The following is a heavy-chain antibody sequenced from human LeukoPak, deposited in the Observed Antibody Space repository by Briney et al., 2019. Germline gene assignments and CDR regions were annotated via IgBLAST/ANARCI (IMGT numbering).Heavy chain of an antibody. D-gene: IGHD3-22*01. CDR1: GFTFSSYA. CDR3: ARYDSSGYYAGFDY. Sequence: GGSFRVSCAASGFTFSSYAMGGVRQAPGKGLEWVSAISGSGGSTYYADSVKGRFTISRDNSANTLYLQMNSLRAEDTAVYYCARYDSSGYYAGFDYWGQGTLVTVSS. J-gene: IGHJ4*02. V-gene: IGHV3-23*01. CDR2: ISGSGGST.